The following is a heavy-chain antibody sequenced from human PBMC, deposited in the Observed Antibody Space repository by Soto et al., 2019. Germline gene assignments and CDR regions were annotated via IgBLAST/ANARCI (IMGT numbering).Heavy chain of an antibody. CDR1: GGTFNRYA. V-gene: IGHV1-69*12. J-gene: IGHJ2*01. Sequence: QVQLVQSGAEVKKPGSSVKVSCKASGGTFNRYAISWLRQAPGQGPEWMGGITPMFGTGNYAQKFQGRVTITADESTTTVHMELRRLPSEATAVYYCAQTLGSAVAGPGRFDLWGRGTRVIVSS. CDR3: AQTLGSAVAGPGRFDL. D-gene: IGHD6-19*01. CDR2: ITPMFGTG.